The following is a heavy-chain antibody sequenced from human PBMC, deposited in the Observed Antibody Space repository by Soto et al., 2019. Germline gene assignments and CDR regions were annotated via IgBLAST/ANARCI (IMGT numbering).Heavy chain of an antibody. J-gene: IGHJ4*02. D-gene: IGHD1-26*01. Sequence: TLSLTCAVSGYSISSSNWWGWIRQPPGKGLEWIGYIYYSGTTYYNPSLKSRVTMSVDTSKNQFSLKLTSVTAVDPAVYYCASREIQGPIDYWGQRPLGIVSS. V-gene: IGHV4-28*01. CDR2: IYYSGTT. CDR1: GYSISSSNW. CDR3: ASREIQGPIDY.